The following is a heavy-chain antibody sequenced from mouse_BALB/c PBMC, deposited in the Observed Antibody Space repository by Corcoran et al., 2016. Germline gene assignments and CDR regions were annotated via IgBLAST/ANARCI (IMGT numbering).Heavy chain of an antibody. CDR3: ARWELWSHDYYAMDY. D-gene: IGHD1-1*02. Sequence: EVQLQQSGPELVKPGASVKISCKASGYTFTDYYMNWVKQSHGKSLEWIGLVNPNNGGTSYNQKFKGKATLTVDKSSSTAYMELRSLTSEDSAVYYCARWELWSHDYYAMDYWGQGTSVTVSS. CDR1: GYTFTDYY. CDR2: VNPNNGGT. V-gene: IGHV1-26*01. J-gene: IGHJ4*01.